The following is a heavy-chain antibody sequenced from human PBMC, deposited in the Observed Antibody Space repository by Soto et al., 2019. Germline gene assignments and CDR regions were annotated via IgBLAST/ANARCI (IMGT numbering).Heavy chain of an antibody. D-gene: IGHD2-2*01. Sequence: PGGSLRLSCTASGFTFGDYAMSWFRQAPGKGLEWVGFIRSKAYGGTTEYAASVKGRFTISRDDSKSIAYLQMNSLKTEDTAVYYCTRDLRDCSSTSCYYWFDPWGQGTLVTVSS. V-gene: IGHV3-49*03. CDR3: TRDLRDCSSTSCYYWFDP. CDR2: IRSKAYGGTT. CDR1: GFTFGDYA. J-gene: IGHJ5*02.